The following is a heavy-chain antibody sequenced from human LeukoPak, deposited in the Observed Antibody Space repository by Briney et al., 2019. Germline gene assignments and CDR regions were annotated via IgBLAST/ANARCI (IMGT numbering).Heavy chain of an antibody. V-gene: IGHV3-23*01. Sequence: HPGGSLRLSCAASGFTFSSYAMSWVRQAPGKGLEWVSAISGSGGSTYYADSVKGRFTISRDNSKNTLYLQMNSLRAEDTAVYYCAKDLAIYDSIYFDYWGQGTLVIVSS. D-gene: IGHD3-22*01. CDR3: AKDLAIYDSIYFDY. CDR1: GFTFSSYA. CDR2: ISGSGGST. J-gene: IGHJ4*02.